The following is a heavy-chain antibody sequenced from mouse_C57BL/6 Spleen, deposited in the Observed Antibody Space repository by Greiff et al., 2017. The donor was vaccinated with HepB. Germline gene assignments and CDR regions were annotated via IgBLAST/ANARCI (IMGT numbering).Heavy chain of an antibody. Sequence: QVHVKQPGAELVKPGASVKLSCKASGYTFTSYWMHWVKQRPGQGLEWIGMIHPNSGSTNYNEKFKSKATLTVDKSSSTAYMQLSSLTSEDSAVYYCALAYYSNYGYFDYWGQGTTLTVSS. CDR3: ALAYYSNYGYFDY. CDR2: IHPNSGST. J-gene: IGHJ2*01. V-gene: IGHV1-64*01. CDR1: GYTFTSYW. D-gene: IGHD2-5*01.